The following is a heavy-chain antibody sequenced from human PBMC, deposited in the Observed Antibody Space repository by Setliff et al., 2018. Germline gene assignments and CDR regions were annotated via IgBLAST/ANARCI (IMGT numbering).Heavy chain of an antibody. CDR1: GGSINSYY. CDR2: IYDSGT. D-gene: IGHD3-16*01. Sequence: PSETLSLTCTVSGGSINSYYWSWIRQPPGKGLEWIGCIYDSGTNYNPSLQSRVTMSVDTSKNQLSLKLSSVTAADTAVYYCARPHGGPYAFDIWGQGTMVTVSS. CDR3: ARPHGGPYAFDI. J-gene: IGHJ3*02. V-gene: IGHV4-59*01.